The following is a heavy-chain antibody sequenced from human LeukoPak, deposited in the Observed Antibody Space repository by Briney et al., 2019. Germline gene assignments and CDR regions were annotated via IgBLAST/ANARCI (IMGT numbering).Heavy chain of an antibody. J-gene: IGHJ4*02. Sequence: GGSLRLSCAASRFSFSDYVMHWVRQAPGKGLEWVAVISYDGSDKYYANSVKGRFTISRDNSKNTLDLQLNSLRVEDTAVYYCAKHHRMAARLVYFDYWGQGTLVTVSS. CDR1: RFSFSDYV. D-gene: IGHD6-6*01. CDR2: ISYDGSDK. CDR3: AKHHRMAARLVYFDY. V-gene: IGHV3-30*04.